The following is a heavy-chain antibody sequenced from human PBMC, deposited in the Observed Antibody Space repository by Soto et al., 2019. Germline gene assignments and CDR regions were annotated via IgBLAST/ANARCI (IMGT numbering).Heavy chain of an antibody. Sequence: QVQLVESGGGVVQPGRSLRLSCAASGFTFSSYGMHWVRQAPGKGLEWVAVIWYDGSNKYYADSVKGRFTISRDNSKNKLYLQMNSLRAEDTAVYYCARGIYSGYDAYDYWSQGTLVTVSS. CDR3: ARGIYSGYDAYDY. CDR1: GFTFSSYG. CDR2: IWYDGSNK. D-gene: IGHD5-12*01. V-gene: IGHV3-33*01. J-gene: IGHJ4*02.